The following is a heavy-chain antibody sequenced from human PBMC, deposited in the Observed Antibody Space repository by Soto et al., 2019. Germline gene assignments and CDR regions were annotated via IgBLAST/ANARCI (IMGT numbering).Heavy chain of an antibody. D-gene: IGHD2-2*01. J-gene: IGHJ4*02. CDR1: GFIFSSYA. CDR2: ISHEGINK. CDR3: GRCTSTSCHLGSDY. V-gene: IGHV3-30-3*01. Sequence: QVLLVDTGGGVVQPGRSLRLSCAASGFIFSSYAMNWVRQAPGKGLEWVALISHEGINKYYADSVRGRFTISRDSSTNTLYLQMNSLRAADTAVYYCGRCTSTSCHLGSDYWGQGTLVTVSS.